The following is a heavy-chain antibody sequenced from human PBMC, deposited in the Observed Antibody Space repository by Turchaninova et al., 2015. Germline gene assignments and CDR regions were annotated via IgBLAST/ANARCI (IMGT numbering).Heavy chain of an antibody. Sequence: QVQLQQWGAGLLKPSETLSLTCAVYGGSFSCYYWCWIRQPPGKGLEWNCEINHSVSTNYNPSLKSRVTRSVDTSKNQFSLKLSSVTAADTAVYYCARVVSVEFDYWGQGTLVTVSS. J-gene: IGHJ4*02. CDR3: ARVVSVEFDY. CDR2: INHSVST. V-gene: IGHV4-34*01. CDR1: GGSFSCYY. D-gene: IGHD2-2*01.